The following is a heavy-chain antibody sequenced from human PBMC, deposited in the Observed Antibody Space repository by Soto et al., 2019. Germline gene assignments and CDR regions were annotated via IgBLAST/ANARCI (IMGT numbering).Heavy chain of an antibody. D-gene: IGHD3-10*01. CDR3: AKTLYGSGSYFDY. Sequence: GGSLRLSCAASGVTLSSYAMHWVRQAQGKGLEWVSAISGSGGSTYYADSVKGRFTISRDNSKNTLYLQMNSLRAEDTAVYYCAKTLYGSGSYFDYWGQGTLVTVSS. CDR2: ISGSGGST. CDR1: GVTLSSYA. J-gene: IGHJ4*02. V-gene: IGHV3-23*01.